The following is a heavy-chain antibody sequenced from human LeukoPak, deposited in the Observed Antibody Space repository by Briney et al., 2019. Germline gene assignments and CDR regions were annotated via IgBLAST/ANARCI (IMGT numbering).Heavy chain of an antibody. J-gene: IGHJ4*02. V-gene: IGHV3-53*01. D-gene: IGHD3-22*01. CDR1: GFCVSNYY. CDR2: IYSGGNT. Sequence: PGGSLRLSCAASGFCVSNYYMSWVRQAPGKGLEWVSVIYSGGNTYYTDSVKGRFTISRDNPKNTVFLQMGSLRGEDTAVYYCARCYYDGSGFYYYFDYWGQGTLVTVSS. CDR3: ARCYYDGSGFYYYFDY.